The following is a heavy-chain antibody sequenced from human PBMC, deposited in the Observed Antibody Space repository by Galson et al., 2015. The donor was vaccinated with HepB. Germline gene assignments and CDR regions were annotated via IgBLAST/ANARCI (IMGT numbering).Heavy chain of an antibody. CDR2: IIPIFGTA. D-gene: IGHD4-11*01. CDR1: GYTFTSYG. V-gene: IGHV1-69*13. J-gene: IGHJ6*03. CDR3: ARTHSNSRGYYYYYMDV. Sequence: SVKVSCKASGYTFTSYGINWVRQAPGQGLEWMGGIIPIFGTANYAQKFQGRVTITADESTSTAYMELSSLRSEDTAVYYCARTHSNSRGYYYYYMDVWGKGTTVTVSS.